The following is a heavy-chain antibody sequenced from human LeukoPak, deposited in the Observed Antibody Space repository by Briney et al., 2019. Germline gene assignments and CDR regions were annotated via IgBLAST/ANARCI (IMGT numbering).Heavy chain of an antibody. CDR3: ARGDCSGGSCYSSYYYMDV. CDR2: IYYRGST. CDR1: GASISSYY. D-gene: IGHD2-15*01. J-gene: IGHJ6*03. Sequence: SETLSLTCTVSGASISSYYWSWLRQPPGKGREWIGYIYYRGSTNYNPSLKSRVTISVDTSKNQFSLKLSSVTAADTAVYYCARGDCSGGSCYSSYYYMDVWGKGTTVTVSS. V-gene: IGHV4-59*01.